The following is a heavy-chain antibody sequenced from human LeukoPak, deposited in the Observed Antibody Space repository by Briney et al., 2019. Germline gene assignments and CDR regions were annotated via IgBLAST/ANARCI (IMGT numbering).Heavy chain of an antibody. D-gene: IGHD3-22*01. V-gene: IGHV3-30*01. Sequence: GGSLRLSCAASGFTFSSYAMRWVRQAPGKGLEWVAVISYDGSNKYYADSVKGRFTISRDNSKNTLYLQMNSLRAEDTALYYCARDPTGYYDSSYLDYWGQGTLVTVSS. J-gene: IGHJ4*02. CDR1: GFTFSSYA. CDR3: ARDPTGYYDSSYLDY. CDR2: ISYDGSNK.